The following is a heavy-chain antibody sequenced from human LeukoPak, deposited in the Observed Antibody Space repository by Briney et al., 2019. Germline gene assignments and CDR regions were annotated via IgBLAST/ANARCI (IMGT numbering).Heavy chain of an antibody. CDR1: GFSFSSYA. J-gene: IGHJ4*02. D-gene: IGHD3-10*01. Sequence: GGSLRLSCVGSGFSFSSYAISWVRQAPGKGLEWVSTVDSVKGRFSISRDNSKNSVFLQMSSLRVADTAVYYCARHVRAGGSGAQFDYWGQGTVVTVSS. CDR3: ARHVRAGGSGAQFDY. V-gene: IGHV3-23*01. CDR2: V.